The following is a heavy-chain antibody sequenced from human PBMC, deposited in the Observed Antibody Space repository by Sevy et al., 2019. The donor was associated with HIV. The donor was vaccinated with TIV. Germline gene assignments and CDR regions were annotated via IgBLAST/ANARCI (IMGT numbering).Heavy chain of an antibody. D-gene: IGHD3-9*01. CDR2: IKQDGSEK. V-gene: IGHV3-7*01. Sequence: GGSLRLSCAASGFTFSSYWMSWVRQAPGKGLEWVANIKQDGSEKYYVDCVKGRFTISGDNAKNSLYLQMNSLGAEDTAVYYCARDTNYDILTGYYGYYFDYWGQGTLVTVSS. J-gene: IGHJ4*02. CDR3: ARDTNYDILTGYYGYYFDY. CDR1: GFTFSSYW.